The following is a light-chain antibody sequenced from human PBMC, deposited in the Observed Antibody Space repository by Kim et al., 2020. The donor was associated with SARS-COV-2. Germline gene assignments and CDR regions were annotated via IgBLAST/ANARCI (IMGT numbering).Light chain of an antibody. CDR2: DSS. J-gene: IGKJ4*01. Sequence: SLSPGERATLSCRASQSVGRFLAWYQQKPGQAPRLLIYDSSNRATGIPARFSGGGSGTDFTLTISSLEAEDYAVYYCQQRRDGLTFGGGTKVDIK. CDR3: QQRRDGLT. CDR1: QSVGRF. V-gene: IGKV3-11*01.